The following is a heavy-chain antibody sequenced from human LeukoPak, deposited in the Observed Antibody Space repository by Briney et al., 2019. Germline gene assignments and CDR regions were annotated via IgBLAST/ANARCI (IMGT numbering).Heavy chain of an antibody. D-gene: IGHD4-17*01. CDR2: IYYSGST. CDR3: ARLHYGDYAEGMDV. Sequence: PSEILSLTCTVSGGSISSYYWSWIRQPPGKGLEWIGYIYYSGSTNYNPSLKSRVTISVDTSKNQFSLKLSSVTAADTAVYYCARLHYGDYAEGMDVWGQGTTVTVSS. CDR1: GGSISSYY. V-gene: IGHV4-59*08. J-gene: IGHJ6*02.